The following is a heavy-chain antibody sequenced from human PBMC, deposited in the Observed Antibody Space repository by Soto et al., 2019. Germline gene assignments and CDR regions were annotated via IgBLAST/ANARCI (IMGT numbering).Heavy chain of an antibody. CDR2: IDPSDSQT. J-gene: IGHJ3*01. D-gene: IGHD1-26*01. CDR1: VYSFAGYW. CDR3: ERQICVSDAGPNFQGYFLV. V-gene: IGHV5-10-1*01. Sequence: GESLQISCKGSVYSFAGYWITWVRQKPGKGLEWMGRIDPSDSQTYYSPSFRGHVTISVTKSITTVFLQWSSLRASDTAMYNCERQICVSDAGPNFQGYFLVWC.